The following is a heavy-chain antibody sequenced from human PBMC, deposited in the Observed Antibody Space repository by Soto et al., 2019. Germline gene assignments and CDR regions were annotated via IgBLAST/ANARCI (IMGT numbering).Heavy chain of an antibody. CDR1: GGARSSYY. CDR3: ARDAYGNGWEGFDF. D-gene: IGHD6-19*01. J-gene: IGHJ4*02. CDR2: IHYNGGT. Sequence: PSRTLSRTCIVSGGARSSYYWSWIRQSPGKGLKWIVHIHYNGGTDYNPSLKSRITISVETSKNQFSLKLSSVTAADTAVYYCARDAYGNGWEGFDFWGQGTLVTVSS. V-gene: IGHV4-59*01.